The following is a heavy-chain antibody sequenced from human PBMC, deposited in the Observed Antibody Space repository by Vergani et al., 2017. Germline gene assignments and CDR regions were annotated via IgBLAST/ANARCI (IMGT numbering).Heavy chain of an antibody. V-gene: IGHV3-21*01. CDR1: GFTFSSYA. J-gene: IGHJ4*02. CDR3: ARDEAVIAVAGPFFDY. CDR2: ISSSSSYI. D-gene: IGHD6-19*01. Sequence: EVQLLESGGGLVQPGGSLRLSCAASGFTFSSYAMSWVRQAPGKGLEWVSSISSSSSYIYYADSVKGRFTISRDNAKNSLYLQMNSLRAEDTAVYYCARDEAVIAVAGPFFDYWGQGTLVTVSS.